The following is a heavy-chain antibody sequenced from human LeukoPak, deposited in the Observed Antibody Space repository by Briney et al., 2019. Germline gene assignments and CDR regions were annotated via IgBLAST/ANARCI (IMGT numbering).Heavy chain of an antibody. J-gene: IGHJ4*02. CDR2: IRSSGSPT. D-gene: IGHD3-3*01. CDR1: GFSVSGYS. V-gene: IGHV3-48*04. Sequence: PGGSLRLSCAASGFSVSGYSMNWVRQAPGKGLEWVAYIRSSGSPTYHADSVKGRFTISRDNSKNTLYLQMNSLRAEDTAVYYCANHYDFWRDYYLYWGQGTLATVSS. CDR3: ANHYDFWRDYYLY.